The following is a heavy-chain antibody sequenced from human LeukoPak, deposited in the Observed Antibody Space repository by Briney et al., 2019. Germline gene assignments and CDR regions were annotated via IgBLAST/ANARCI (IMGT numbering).Heavy chain of an antibody. CDR2: ISAYNGNT. D-gene: IGHD3-16*01. CDR1: GYTFTSYG. V-gene: IGHV1-18*01. CDR3: AREPYDYVWGKGYLDY. Sequence: GASVKVSCKASGYTFTSYGISWVRQAPGQGLEWMGWISAYNGNTNYAQKLQGRVTMTTDTSTSTAYMELRSLRSDDTAVYYCAREPYDYVWGKGYLDYWGQGTLVTVSS. J-gene: IGHJ4*02.